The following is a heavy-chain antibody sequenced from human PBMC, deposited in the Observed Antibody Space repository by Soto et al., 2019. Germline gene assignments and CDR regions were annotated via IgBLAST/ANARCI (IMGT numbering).Heavy chain of an antibody. J-gene: IGHJ3*02. CDR1: GFTFSSYA. D-gene: IGHD2-21*02. Sequence: GSLRLSCSASGFTFSSYAMHWVRQAPGKGLEYVSAISSNGGSTYYADSVKGRFTISRDNSKNTLYLQMSSLRAEDTAVYYCVKIVVVTAILGLQDAFDIWGQGTMVTVSS. V-gene: IGHV3-64D*08. CDR3: VKIVVVTAILGLQDAFDI. CDR2: ISSNGGST.